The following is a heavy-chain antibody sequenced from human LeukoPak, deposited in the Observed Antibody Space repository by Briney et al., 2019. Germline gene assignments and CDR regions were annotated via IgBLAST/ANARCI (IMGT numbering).Heavy chain of an antibody. V-gene: IGHV4-59*01. J-gene: IGHJ4*02. CDR2: IYYSGST. CDR3: ARVSGSYWY. D-gene: IGHD1-26*01. Sequence: PSETLSLTCTVSGGSISSYYWSWIRQPPGKGLEWIGHIYYSGSTNYNPSLKSRVTISVDTSKNQFSLKLTSVTAAVTAVYYCARVSGSYWYWGQRTLVTVSS. CDR1: GGSISSYY.